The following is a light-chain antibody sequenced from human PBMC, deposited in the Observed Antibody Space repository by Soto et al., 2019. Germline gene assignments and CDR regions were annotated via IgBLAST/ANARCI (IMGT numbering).Light chain of an antibody. J-gene: IGKJ5*01. CDR1: QYVSNK. CDR3: KQYKEWPPFT. CDR2: GAS. V-gene: IGKV3-15*01. Sequence: EIVMTQSPAILSVSPGETATLSCRASQYVSNKVAWYQQKPGQAPSLLILGASTRATGVPARFSGSGSGTEFTLSISSLQSEDFAVYYCKQYKEWPPFTFGQGTRLENK.